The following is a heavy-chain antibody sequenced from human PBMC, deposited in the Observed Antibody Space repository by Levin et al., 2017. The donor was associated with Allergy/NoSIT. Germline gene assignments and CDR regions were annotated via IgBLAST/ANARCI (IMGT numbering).Heavy chain of an antibody. J-gene: IGHJ6*02. D-gene: IGHD4-17*01. CDR3: ARDRAGDSPYYYYGMDV. V-gene: IGHV3-21*01. CDR2: ISSSSSYI. CDR1: GFTFSSYS. Sequence: PGGSLRLSCAASGFTFSSYSMNWVRQAPGKGLEWVSSISSSSSYIYYADSVKGRFTISRDNAKNSLYLQMNSLRAEDTAVYYCARDRAGDSPYYYYGMDVWGQGTTVTVSS.